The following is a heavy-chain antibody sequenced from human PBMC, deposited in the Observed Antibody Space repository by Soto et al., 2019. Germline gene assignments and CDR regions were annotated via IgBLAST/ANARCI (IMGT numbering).Heavy chain of an antibody. CDR2: INAGNGNT. Sequence: ASVKVSCKASGYTFTSYAMHWVRQAPGQRLEWMGWINAGNGNTKYSQKFQGRVAITRDTSASTAYMELSSLRSEDTAVYYCARDWSGQQLVFPYYYGMDVWVQGTTVTVS. J-gene: IGHJ6*02. CDR1: GYTFTSYA. V-gene: IGHV1-3*01. CDR3: ARDWSGQQLVFPYYYGMDV. D-gene: IGHD6-6*01.